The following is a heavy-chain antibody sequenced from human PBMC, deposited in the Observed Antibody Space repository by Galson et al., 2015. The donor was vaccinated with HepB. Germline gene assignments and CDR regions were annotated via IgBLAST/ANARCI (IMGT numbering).Heavy chain of an antibody. CDR2: ISGRGGNT. D-gene: IGHD5-24*01. J-gene: IGHJ4*02. V-gene: IGHV3-23*01. CDR1: GFTFSSYA. CDR3: VSSGGYNYWEDDFDY. Sequence: SLRLSCAASGFTFSSYAMSWVRQAPGKGLEWVSSISGRGGNTYYTDSVKGRFTISRDNSKKMVYLQMNSLRAEDTALYYCVSSGGYNYWEDDFDYWGQGTLVTVSS.